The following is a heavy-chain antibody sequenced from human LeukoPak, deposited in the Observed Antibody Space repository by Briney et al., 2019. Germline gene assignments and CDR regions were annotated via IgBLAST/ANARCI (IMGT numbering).Heavy chain of an antibody. D-gene: IGHD5-12*01. Sequence: PSETLSLTCTVSGDSVNSGNYYWSWVRQPPGKGLECIGYISYSGSTNYNPSLRSRVTMSLDTSRNGFSLKLNSVTAADTAVYYCARGSTVDIVGFDPWGQGTLVIVSS. CDR2: ISYSGST. J-gene: IGHJ5*02. V-gene: IGHV4-61*03. CDR1: GDSVNSGNYY. CDR3: ARGSTVDIVGFDP.